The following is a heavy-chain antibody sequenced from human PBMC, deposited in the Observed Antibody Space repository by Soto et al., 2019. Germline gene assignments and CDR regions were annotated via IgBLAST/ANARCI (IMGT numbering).Heavy chain of an antibody. CDR2: IIPILGIA. CDR3: ARDPNPYCSSTSCYGGEFDP. J-gene: IGHJ5*02. CDR1: GGTFSSYT. Sequence: GASVKVSCKASGGTFSSYTISWVRQAPGQGLEWMGRIIPILGIANYAQKFQGRVTITADKSTSTAYMELSSLRSEDTAVYYCARDPNPYCSSTSCYGGEFDPWGQGTLVTVSS. V-gene: IGHV1-69*04. D-gene: IGHD2-2*01.